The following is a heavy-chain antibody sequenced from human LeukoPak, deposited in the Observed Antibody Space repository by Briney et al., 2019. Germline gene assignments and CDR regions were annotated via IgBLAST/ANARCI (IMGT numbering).Heavy chain of an antibody. D-gene: IGHD3-10*01. Sequence: ASVKVSCKASGYTFTGYYMHWVRQAPGQGLEWMGWINPNSGGTNYAQKFQGWVTTTRDTSISTAYMELSRLRSDDTAVYYCARGYYYGSGSYNFDYWGQGTLVTVSS. V-gene: IGHV1-2*04. CDR1: GYTFTGYY. J-gene: IGHJ4*02. CDR2: INPNSGGT. CDR3: ARGYYYGSGSYNFDY.